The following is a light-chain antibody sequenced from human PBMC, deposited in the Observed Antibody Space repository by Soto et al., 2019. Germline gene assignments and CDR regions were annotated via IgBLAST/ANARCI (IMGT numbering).Light chain of an antibody. CDR1: SSNIGAGYD. CDR3: QSYDSSLSGWV. CDR2: GNS. V-gene: IGLV1-40*01. J-gene: IGLJ3*02. Sequence: QPVLTQPPSVSGAPGQRVTISCTGSSSNIGAGYDVHWYQQLPGTAPKLLIYGNSNRPSGVPDRFSGSKSGTSASLAITGLRAADEADYYCQSYDSSLSGWVFGGGTKVTVL.